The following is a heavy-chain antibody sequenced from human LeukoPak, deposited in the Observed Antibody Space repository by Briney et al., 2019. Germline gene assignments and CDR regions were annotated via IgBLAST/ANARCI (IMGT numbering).Heavy chain of an antibody. CDR1: GYTFTGYY. CDR3: ARVKDDYVWGSYRPTGYFDY. V-gene: IGHV1-2*02. J-gene: IGHJ4*02. Sequence: ASVKVSCKASGYTFTGYYMHWVRQAPGQGLEWMGWINPNSGGTNYAQKFQGRVTMTRDTSISTAYMELSRLRSDDTAVYYCARVKDDYVWGSYRPTGYFDYWGQGTLVTVSS. CDR2: INPNSGGT. D-gene: IGHD3-16*02.